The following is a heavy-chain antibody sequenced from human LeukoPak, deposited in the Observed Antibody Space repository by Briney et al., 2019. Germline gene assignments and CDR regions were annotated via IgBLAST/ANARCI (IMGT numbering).Heavy chain of an antibody. V-gene: IGHV1-2*02. D-gene: IGHD3-16*01. CDR1: GYSFIDYY. CDR3: APDMNNFALGSDP. CDR2: INPDSGAT. J-gene: IGHJ5*02. Sequence: ASVNVSCKASGYSFIDYYMHWVRQAPGQRLEWMGWINPDSGATNYAQKFQGRVTMTRDTSISTAYMELSTLRSDDTAVYYCAPDMNNFALGSDPWGQGSLVTVSS.